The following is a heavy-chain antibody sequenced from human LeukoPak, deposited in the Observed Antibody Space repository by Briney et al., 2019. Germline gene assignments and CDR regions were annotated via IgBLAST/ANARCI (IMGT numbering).Heavy chain of an antibody. D-gene: IGHD2-2*01. Sequence: PSETLSLTCTVSGGSISSGGYYWSWIRQPPGKGLEWIGYIYHSGSTYYNPSLKSRVTISVDRSKNQFSLKLSSVTAADTAVYYCASYEREHIVVVPAGDAFDIWGQGTMVTVSS. CDR2: IYHSGST. J-gene: IGHJ3*02. V-gene: IGHV4-30-2*01. CDR3: ASYEREHIVVVPAGDAFDI. CDR1: GGSISSGGYY.